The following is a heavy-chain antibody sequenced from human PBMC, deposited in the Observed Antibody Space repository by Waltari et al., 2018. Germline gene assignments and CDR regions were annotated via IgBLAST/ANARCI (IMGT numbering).Heavy chain of an antibody. CDR3: AGVEMATIPESWYFDL. CDR1: GGSISSYY. CDR2: IYYSWST. V-gene: IGHV4-59*01. J-gene: IGHJ2*01. D-gene: IGHD5-12*01. Sequence: QVQLQESGPGLVKPSETLSLTCTVSGGSISSYYWSWIRQPPGKGLEWIGYIYYSWSTNYNPSLKSRVTISVDTSKNQFSLKLSSVTAADTAVYYCAGVEMATIPESWYFDLWGRGTLVTVSS.